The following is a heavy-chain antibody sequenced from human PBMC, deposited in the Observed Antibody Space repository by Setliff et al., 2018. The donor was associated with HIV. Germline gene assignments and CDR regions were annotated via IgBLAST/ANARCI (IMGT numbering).Heavy chain of an antibody. CDR3: ARGNWGMLGY. D-gene: IGHD7-27*01. CDR1: VGSFSGYY. CDR2: INHNGNS. J-gene: IGHJ4*02. V-gene: IGHV4-34*01. Sequence: PSETLSLTCAVYVGSFSGYYWTWIRQPPGEGLEWIAEINHNGNSNYNSSLKSRVTISVDTSKNQFSLELRSVTAADTAVYFCARGNWGMLGYWGQGTLVTVSS.